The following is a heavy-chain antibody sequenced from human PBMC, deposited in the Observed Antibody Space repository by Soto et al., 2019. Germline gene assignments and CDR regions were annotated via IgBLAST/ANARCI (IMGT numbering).Heavy chain of an antibody. Sequence: QVQLVESGGGEVQPGRSLTIFCAASGFTFSTYGMHWVRQTPGKGLEWVAVISYDGTNKFYSDSVKGRFTISRDNCKNTLTLQMNSLRADDTAVYSCAKDLQSYGDYDYYCYGMDVWGLGTRVTVSS. D-gene: IGHD4-17*01. V-gene: IGHV3-30*18. CDR1: GFTFSTYG. J-gene: IGHJ6*02. CDR3: AKDLQSYGDYDYYCYGMDV. CDR2: ISYDGTNK.